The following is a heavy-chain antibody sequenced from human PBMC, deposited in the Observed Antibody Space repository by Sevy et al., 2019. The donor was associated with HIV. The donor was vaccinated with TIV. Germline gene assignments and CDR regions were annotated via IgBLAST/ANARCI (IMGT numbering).Heavy chain of an antibody. Sequence: GGSLRLSCAASGFILSNYGMHWVRQAPGKGLEWVAVIWRDGTNKFYAYSVKGRFTFSRDDSKSTLFLQMNSLRADDTAIYYCAREQGPFDAFDIWGQGTMVTVSS. J-gene: IGHJ3*02. CDR2: IWRDGTNK. CDR1: GFILSNYG. CDR3: AREQGPFDAFDI. V-gene: IGHV3-33*01.